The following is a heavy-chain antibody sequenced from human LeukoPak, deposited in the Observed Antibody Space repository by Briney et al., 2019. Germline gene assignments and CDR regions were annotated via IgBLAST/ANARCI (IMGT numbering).Heavy chain of an antibody. CDR1: GGSISVYK. CDR3: AREWSSFDY. V-gene: IGHV4-59*01. CDR2: ISSSWNT. Sequence: SETLSLTCTVSGGSISVYKWSWIRQPPGKGLEWIGYISSSWNTNYNPSLKSRVTISLATSKKHFSLKLTSVTAADTALYYCAREWSSFDYWGQGTLVTVSS. J-gene: IGHJ4*02. D-gene: IGHD3-10*01.